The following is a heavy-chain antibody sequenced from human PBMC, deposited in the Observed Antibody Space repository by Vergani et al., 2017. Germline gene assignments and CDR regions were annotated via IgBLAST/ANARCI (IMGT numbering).Heavy chain of an antibody. Sequence: QVQLVESGGGVVQPGGSRRLSCAASGFSFSSYGMHWVRPVPGKGLEWVAYIQYDASDPNYADSVKGRFTVSRDSSKNTLFLQMNSLRPEDTAVYYCAKDLGGCNSISCSYYMDVWGKGTTVTV. CDR1: GFSFSSYG. D-gene: IGHD2/OR15-2a*01. V-gene: IGHV3-30*02. CDR3: AKDLGGCNSISCSYYMDV. J-gene: IGHJ6*03. CDR2: IQYDASDP.